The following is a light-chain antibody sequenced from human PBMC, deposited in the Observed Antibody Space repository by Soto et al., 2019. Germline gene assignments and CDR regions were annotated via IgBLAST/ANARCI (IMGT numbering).Light chain of an antibody. Sequence: DIQITQSPSSLSTSLVDEVTITCRASQTIMTYLNWYQLKPGKPPRLLIYAASSLQSGVPSRFSGSGSGTDFTLTISSLQPQDFATYSCQQSYNSPQTFGQGTKVDIK. V-gene: IGKV1-39*01. CDR3: QQSYNSPQT. J-gene: IGKJ1*01. CDR1: QTIMTY. CDR2: AAS.